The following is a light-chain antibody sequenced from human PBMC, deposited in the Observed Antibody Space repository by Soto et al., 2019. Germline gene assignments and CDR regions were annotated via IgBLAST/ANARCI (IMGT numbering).Light chain of an antibody. CDR1: SSDVGGYNY. V-gene: IGLV2-14*03. CDR2: DVS. J-gene: IGLJ2*01. CDR3: SSYTSSSARVV. Sequence: QSVLTQPASVSGSPGQSITISCTGTSSDVGGYNYVSWYQHHPGKAPKLMIYDVSNRPSWVSNRFSGSKSGNTASLTISGLQAEDDGDYYCSSYTSSSARVVFGGGPKLTVL.